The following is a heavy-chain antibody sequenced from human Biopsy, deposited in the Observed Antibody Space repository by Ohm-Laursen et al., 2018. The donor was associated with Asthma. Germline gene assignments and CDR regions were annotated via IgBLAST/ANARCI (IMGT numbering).Heavy chain of an antibody. CDR3: AREGVAGTHIED. Sequence: SLRLSCAASRFTFTKYAMSWVRQAPGKGLEWVSAISGSGDNTYYADSVKGRLTISRDNSKNTLYLQMNSLTAEDTAVYYCAREGVAGTHIEDWGQGTLVTVSS. CDR1: RFTFTKYA. CDR2: ISGSGDNT. V-gene: IGHV3-23*01. D-gene: IGHD6-19*01. J-gene: IGHJ4*01.